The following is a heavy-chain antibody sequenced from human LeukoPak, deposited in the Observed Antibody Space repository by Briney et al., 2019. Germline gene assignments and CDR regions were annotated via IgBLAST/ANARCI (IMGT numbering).Heavy chain of an antibody. D-gene: IGHD3-10*01. V-gene: IGHV1-46*01. CDR1: RYTFTSYY. CDR3: ARGRWGSGSYYAHYYFDY. CDR2: INPSGGST. J-gene: IGHJ4*02. Sequence: ASVKVSCKASRYTFTSYYMHWVRQAPGQGLEWMGIINPSGGSTSYAQKFQGRVTMTRDMSTSTVYMELSSLRSEDTAVYYCARGRWGSGSYYAHYYFDYWGQGTLVTVPS.